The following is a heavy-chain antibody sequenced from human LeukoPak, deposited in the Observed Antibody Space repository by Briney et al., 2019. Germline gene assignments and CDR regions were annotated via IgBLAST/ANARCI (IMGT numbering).Heavy chain of an antibody. CDR2: ISTRGGGI. Sequence: GGSLRLSCAGSGFMFSNHAMSLVRQAPGKGLEWVSGISTRGGGIYYADSVKGRFTISRDNSKNTLYLQMKSLRAEDTAVYYCAKDGFDYYDSSGYYYFDYWGQGTLVTVSS. J-gene: IGHJ4*02. D-gene: IGHD3-22*01. CDR1: GFMFSNHA. V-gene: IGHV3-23*01. CDR3: AKDGFDYYDSSGYYYFDY.